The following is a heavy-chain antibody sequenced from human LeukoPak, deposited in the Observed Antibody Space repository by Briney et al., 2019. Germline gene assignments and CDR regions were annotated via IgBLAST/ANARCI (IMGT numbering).Heavy chain of an antibody. CDR2: MNPDSGNT. J-gene: IGHJ4*02. CDR1: GYTFTSYD. D-gene: IGHD3-3*01. Sequence: GASVKVSCKASGYTFTSYDINWVRQATGQGLEWIGWMNPDSGNTGYAQKFQGRITLTRDTSISTAYMELSSLTSEDTAVYYCARNVPRTRDFYYWGQGTLVTVSP. V-gene: IGHV1-8*01. CDR3: ARNVPRTRDFYY.